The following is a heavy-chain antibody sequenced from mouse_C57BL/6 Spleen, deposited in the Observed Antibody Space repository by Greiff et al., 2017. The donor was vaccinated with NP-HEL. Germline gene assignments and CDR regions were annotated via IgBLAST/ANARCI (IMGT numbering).Heavy chain of an antibody. CDR1: GYAFSSSW. J-gene: IGHJ2*01. Sequence: VQLQQSGPELVKPGASVKISCKASGYAFSSSWMNWVKQRPGKGLEWIGRIYPGDGDTNYNGKFKGKATLTADKSSIPAFMQLSSLTSEDAAVYFCARCRDYYSSSYFDYWGQGTTLTVSS. D-gene: IGHD1-1*01. CDR2: IYPGDGDT. V-gene: IGHV1-82*01. CDR3: ARCRDYYSSSYFDY.